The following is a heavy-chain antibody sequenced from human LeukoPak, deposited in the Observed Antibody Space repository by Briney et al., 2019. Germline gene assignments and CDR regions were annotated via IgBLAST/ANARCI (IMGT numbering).Heavy chain of an antibody. CDR1: GYTFTGYY. D-gene: IGHD6-6*01. Sequence: EASVKVSCKASGYTFTGYYMHWVRQAPGQGVEWVGWINPNSGGTNYAQKFQGRVTMTRDTSISTAYMELSRLRSDDTAVYYCARTDSSSSYWYFDYWGQGTLVTVSS. CDR3: ARTDSSSSYWYFDY. CDR2: INPNSGGT. J-gene: IGHJ4*02. V-gene: IGHV1-2*02.